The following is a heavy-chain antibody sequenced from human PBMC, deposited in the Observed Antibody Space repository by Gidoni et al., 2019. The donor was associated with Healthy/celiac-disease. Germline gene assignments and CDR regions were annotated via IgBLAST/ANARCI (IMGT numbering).Heavy chain of an antibody. CDR3: ARVPMGAMVFDY. Sequence: QLQLQESGPGLVKPSETLSLTCTVSGGSTSSSSYYWGWIRQPPGKGLEWIGSIYYSGSTYYNPSLKSRVTISVDTSKNQFSLKLSSVTAADTAVYYCARVPMGAMVFDYWGQGTLVTVSS. V-gene: IGHV4-39*07. CDR1: GGSTSSSSYY. CDR2: IYYSGST. J-gene: IGHJ4*02. D-gene: IGHD1-26*01.